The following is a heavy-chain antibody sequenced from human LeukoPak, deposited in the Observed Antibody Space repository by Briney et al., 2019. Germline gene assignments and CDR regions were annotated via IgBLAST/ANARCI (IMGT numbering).Heavy chain of an antibody. J-gene: IGHJ4*02. V-gene: IGHV4-4*07. Sequence: ETLSLTCTVSGGSITTFFWSWIRQPAGKGLEWIGRIYTGGTTNYNPSLKSRVTMSVDTSKNQFSLSLTSVTAADTAVYYCAREGTTRPLDYWGQGILVTVSS. D-gene: IGHD6-6*01. CDR3: AREGTTRPLDY. CDR1: GGSITTFF. CDR2: IYTGGTT.